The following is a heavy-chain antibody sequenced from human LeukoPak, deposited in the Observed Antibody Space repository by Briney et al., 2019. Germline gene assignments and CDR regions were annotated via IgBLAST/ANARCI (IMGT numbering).Heavy chain of an antibody. V-gene: IGHV3-74*01. CDR2: INGDGSRV. CDR1: GFTFSSNW. CDR3: AKGRGGYSYGYGGYFDY. J-gene: IGHJ4*02. Sequence: GGSLRLSCVASGFTFSSNWMYWVRQAPGKGLVWVSRINGDGSRVNYADSVKGRFTISRDNAKNTLYLQMNSLRAEDTAVYYCAKGRGGYSYGYGGYFDYWGQGTLVTVSS. D-gene: IGHD5-18*01.